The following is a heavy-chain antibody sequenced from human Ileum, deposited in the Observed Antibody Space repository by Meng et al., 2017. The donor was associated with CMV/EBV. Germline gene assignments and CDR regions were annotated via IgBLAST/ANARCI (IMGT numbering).Heavy chain of an antibody. J-gene: IGHJ4*02. CDR1: GFTFSDYY. Sequence: GGSLRLSCAASGFTFSDYYMNWIHQSPGKGLEWISYMSGSGRAIYYADSVKGRTTISRDNAKNSLFLQLNNQRAEDTGLYFCARHLIAARAFDYWGQGSPVTVSS. CDR3: ARHLIAARAFDY. CDR2: MSGSGRAI. D-gene: IGHD6-6*01. V-gene: IGHV3-11*01.